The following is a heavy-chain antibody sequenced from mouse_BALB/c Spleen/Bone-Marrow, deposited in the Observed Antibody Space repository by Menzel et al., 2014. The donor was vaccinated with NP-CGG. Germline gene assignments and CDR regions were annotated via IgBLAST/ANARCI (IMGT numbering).Heavy chain of an antibody. CDR1: GYTFSSYW. Sequence: VQLVESGAELMKPGASMKISCKATGYTFSSYWIEWVKQRPGHGLEWIGEILPGSGSTNYNERFKGKATFTADTSSSTAYMQLSSLTSEDSAVYYCARAYYVNYDAMDYWGQGTSVTVSS. CDR2: ILPGSGST. V-gene: IGHV1-9*01. J-gene: IGHJ4*01. CDR3: ARAYYVNYDAMDY. D-gene: IGHD2-10*01.